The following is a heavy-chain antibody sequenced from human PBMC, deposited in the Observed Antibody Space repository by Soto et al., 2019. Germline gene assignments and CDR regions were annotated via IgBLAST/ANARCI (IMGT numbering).Heavy chain of an antibody. CDR2: IWNDGNGY. J-gene: IGHJ6*02. Sequence: QVQLVESGGGVVQPGRSLRLSCAASGFTFNNYGMHWVRQAPGKGLEWVAVIWNDGNGYYYANSVKGRFTISRDNSKNMLSLQMSSLRVEDTAVYYCARRQISPPTRGAASARGGMDVWGQGTTVTVSS. D-gene: IGHD6-13*01. V-gene: IGHV3-33*01. CDR3: ARRQISPPTRGAASARGGMDV. CDR1: GFTFNNYG.